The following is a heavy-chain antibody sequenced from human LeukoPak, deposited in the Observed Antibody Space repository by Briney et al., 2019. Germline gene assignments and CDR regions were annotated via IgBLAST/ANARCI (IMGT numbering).Heavy chain of an antibody. CDR2: IKQDGGEK. V-gene: IGHV3-7*03. J-gene: IGHJ4*02. Sequence: GGSLRLSCAASGFSFSRYWMSWVRQAPGKGLEWVANIKQDGGEKYYVDSVKGRFTISRDNAKNSLYLQMNSLRAEDTALYYCAKASEYDSVGGNFDYWGQGTLVTVSS. CDR3: AKASEYDSVGGNFDY. D-gene: IGHD3-3*01. CDR1: GFSFSRYW.